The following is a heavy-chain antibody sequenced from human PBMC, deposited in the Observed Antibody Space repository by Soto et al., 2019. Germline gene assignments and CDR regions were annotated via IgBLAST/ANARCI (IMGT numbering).Heavy chain of an antibody. CDR2: TYSGGAT. J-gene: IGHJ5*02. CDR3: ATSLLWFGELRS. CDR1: GITVSTSY. D-gene: IGHD3-10*01. Sequence: VQLVESGGGLVQPGGSLRLSCAASGITVSTSYMSWVRQAPGKGLEWVSLTYSGGATYYADSVKGRFSISRDNFNNTVYLQMNSLRAEDTAMYYCATSLLWFGELRSWGQGTLVTVSS. V-gene: IGHV3-66*01.